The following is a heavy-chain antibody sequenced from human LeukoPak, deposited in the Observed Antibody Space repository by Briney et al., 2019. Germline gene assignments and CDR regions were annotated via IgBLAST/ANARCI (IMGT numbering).Heavy chain of an antibody. CDR1: GGSISSYY. CDR3: ARDRRWLRSPNYYYYYGMDV. J-gene: IGHJ6*02. D-gene: IGHD5-12*01. CDR2: IYYSGST. V-gene: IGHV4-59*01. Sequence: SETLSLTCTVSGGSISSYYWSWIRQPPGKGLEWIGYIYYSGSTNYNPSLKSRVTISVGTSKNQFSLKLSSVTAADTAVYYCARDRRWLRSPNYYYYYGMDVWGQGTTVTVSS.